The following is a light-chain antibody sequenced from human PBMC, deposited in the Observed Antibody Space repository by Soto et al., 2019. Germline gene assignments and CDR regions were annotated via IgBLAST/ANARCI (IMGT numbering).Light chain of an antibody. Sequence: EIVLTQSPATLSSFPGDRVTLSCRASQYINTRLAWYQHRPGQSPRLLIYQTSLRAAGIPDRFSGSGSGTDFTLTISRLEPEDFVVFYCYQYGSTPPTFGQGTKVDIK. CDR2: QTS. J-gene: IGKJ1*01. CDR1: QYINTR. V-gene: IGKV3-20*01. CDR3: YQYGSTPPT.